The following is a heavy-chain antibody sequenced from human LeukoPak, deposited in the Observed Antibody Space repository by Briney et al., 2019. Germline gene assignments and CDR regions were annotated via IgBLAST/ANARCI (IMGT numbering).Heavy chain of an antibody. CDR2: SYSKSGST. CDR1: GYTFTYYY. CDR3: ARDGPRTGTPYRVFCMDV. J-gene: IGHJ6*03. D-gene: IGHD1-1*01. V-gene: IGHV1-2*05. Sequence: ASVHVSCQASGYTFTYYYMHWVRQARGQGLAWMGRSYSKSGSTSYTQKFDGRVTMTRDTSISTAYMELIRLRTDDTDVYYCARDGPRTGTPYRVFCMDVWGKGTTVTVSS.